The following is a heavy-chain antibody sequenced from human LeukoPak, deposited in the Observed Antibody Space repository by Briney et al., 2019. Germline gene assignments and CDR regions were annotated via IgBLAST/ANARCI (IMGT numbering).Heavy chain of an antibody. CDR3: ARADFIDAGPYLIGP. D-gene: IGHD3-3*01. Sequence: ASVRFSCKTSGYSFSDYYIHCVRQAPGQGLEWMGWINTKSGRTSSARKFQGRVTMTRDPSITTVYMDMAWLTSDDTAIYFCARADFIDAGPYLIGPWGQGTLVTVSS. CDR1: GYSFSDYY. J-gene: IGHJ5*02. V-gene: IGHV1-2*02. CDR2: INTKSGRT.